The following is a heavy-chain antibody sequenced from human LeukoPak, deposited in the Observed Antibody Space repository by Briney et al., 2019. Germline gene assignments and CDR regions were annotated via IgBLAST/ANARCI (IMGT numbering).Heavy chain of an antibody. D-gene: IGHD1-26*01. CDR2: VSHTGAT. CDR3: ARDRRGSYYTFDL. V-gene: IGHV4-59*01. Sequence: SETLSLTCSVSGASISGYFWNWVRQTPEKGLEWIGYVSHTGATTSNPTLKSRVSITIDTTKKQISLTMTSVTAADSALYYCARDRRGSYYTFDLWGPGTLVSVSA. J-gene: IGHJ4*03. CDR1: GASISGYF.